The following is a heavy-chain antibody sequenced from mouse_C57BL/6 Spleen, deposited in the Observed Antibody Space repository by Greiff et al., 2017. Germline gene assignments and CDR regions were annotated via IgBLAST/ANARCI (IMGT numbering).Heavy chain of an antibody. CDR3: AREEYGSSGGLAY. D-gene: IGHD1-1*01. Sequence: QVQLQQPGAELVRPGSSVKLSCKASGYTFTSYWMHWVKQRPIQGLEWIGNIDPSDSETHYNQKFKDKATLTVDKSSSTAYMQLSSLTSEDSAVYNCAREEYGSSGGLAYWGQGTLVTVSA. CDR1: GYTFTSYW. V-gene: IGHV1-52*01. CDR2: IDPSDSET. J-gene: IGHJ3*01.